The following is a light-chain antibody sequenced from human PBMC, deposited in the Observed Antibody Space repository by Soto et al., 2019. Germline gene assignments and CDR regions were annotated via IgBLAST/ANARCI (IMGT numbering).Light chain of an antibody. CDR3: ASWDGSLNGGV. J-gene: IGLJ3*02. Sequence: QSVLTQPPSASGTPGQRVTISCSGSTSNIGRDIVNWYQQVPGTAPKLLIYSNNQRPSGVPDRFSGSKSGTSASLAISGLQSGDEANYYCASWDGSLNGGVFGGGTKVTVL. V-gene: IGLV1-44*01. CDR2: SNN. CDR1: TSNIGRDI.